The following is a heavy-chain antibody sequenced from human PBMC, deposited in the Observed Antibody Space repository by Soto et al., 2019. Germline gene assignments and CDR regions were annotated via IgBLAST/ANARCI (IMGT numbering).Heavy chain of an antibody. CDR2: INHSGST. V-gene: IGHV4-34*01. D-gene: IGHD5-18*01. Sequence: QVQLRQWGAGLLKPSETLSLTCAVYGGSFSGYYWSWIRQPPGKGLEWIGEINHSGSTNYNPSLKSRITILVHTSKNQLSLKVSSVTAADTAVYYCARGGGYSFGFDYYYGMDVWGQGTTVTVSS. J-gene: IGHJ6*02. CDR1: GGSFSGYY. CDR3: ARGGGYSFGFDYYYGMDV.